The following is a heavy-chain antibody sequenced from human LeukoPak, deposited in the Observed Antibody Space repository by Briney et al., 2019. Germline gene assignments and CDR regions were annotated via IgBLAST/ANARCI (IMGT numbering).Heavy chain of an antibody. D-gene: IGHD3-22*01. CDR1: GFTFSNYG. Sequence: PGRSLRLSCAASGFTFSNYGMHWVRQAPGKGLEWVAVIWYDGSNKYYADSVKGRFTISRDNSKNTLYLQMNSLRAEDTAVYYCARGGYYDSSGHSQYFQHWGQGTLVTVSS. V-gene: IGHV3-33*01. CDR3: ARGGYYDSSGHSQYFQH. J-gene: IGHJ1*01. CDR2: IWYDGSNK.